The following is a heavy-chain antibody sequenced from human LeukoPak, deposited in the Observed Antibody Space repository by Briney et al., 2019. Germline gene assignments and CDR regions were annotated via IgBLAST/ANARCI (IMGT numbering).Heavy chain of an antibody. D-gene: IGHD3-10*01. CDR1: GGPFSGYY. J-gene: IGHJ4*02. Sequence: SDTLPLTCPVHGGPFSGYYWSWTRQHPGKELDWIGEINHSGSTNYNPSLKSRVTISVDKSKNQFSLKLSSVAAVDTAVYYCARADMVRGVIRYCDYWGQGTLVTVSS. CDR3: ARADMVRGVIRYCDY. V-gene: IGHV4-34*01. CDR2: INHSGST.